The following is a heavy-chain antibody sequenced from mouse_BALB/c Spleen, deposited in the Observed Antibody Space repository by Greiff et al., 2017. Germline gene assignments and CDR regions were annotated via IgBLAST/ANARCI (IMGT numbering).Heavy chain of an antibody. D-gene: IGHD2-14*01. J-gene: IGHJ3*01. CDR1: GYSITSGYY. Sequence: EVQLQQSGPGLVKPSQSLSLTCSVTGYSITSGYYWNWIRQFPGNTLEWMGYISYDGSNNYNPSLKNRISITRDTSKNQFFLKLNSVTTEDTATYYCARNYRYDWFAYWGQGTLVTVSA. CDR2: ISYDGSN. V-gene: IGHV3-6*02. CDR3: ARNYRYDWFAY.